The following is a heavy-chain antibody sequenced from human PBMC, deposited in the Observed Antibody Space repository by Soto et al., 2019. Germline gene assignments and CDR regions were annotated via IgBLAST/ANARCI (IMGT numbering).Heavy chain of an antibody. CDR3: ARDDRYCSSTSCHIYYYYYYMDV. D-gene: IGHD2-2*01. J-gene: IGHJ6*03. V-gene: IGHV3-48*01. CDR2: ISSSSSTI. CDR1: GFTFSSYS. Sequence: PGGSLRLSCAASGFTFSSYSMNWVRQAPGKGLEWVSYISSSSSTIYYADSVKGRFTISRDNAKNSLYLQMNSLRAEDTAVYYCARDDRYCSSTSCHIYYYYYYMDVWGKGTTVTVSS.